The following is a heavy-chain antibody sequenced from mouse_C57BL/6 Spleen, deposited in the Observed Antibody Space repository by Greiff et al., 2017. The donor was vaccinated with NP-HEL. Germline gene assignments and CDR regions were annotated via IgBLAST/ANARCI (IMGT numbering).Heavy chain of an antibody. CDR3: ARWGLLRGYFDY. V-gene: IGHV5-17*01. D-gene: IGHD2-3*01. Sequence: EVQGVESGGGLVKPGGSLKLSCAASGFTFSDYGMHWVRQAPEKGLEWVAYISSGSSTIYYADTVKGRFTISRDNAKNTLFLQMTSLRSEDTAMYYCARWGLLRGYFDYWGQGTTLTVSS. J-gene: IGHJ2*01. CDR1: GFTFSDYG. CDR2: ISSGSSTI.